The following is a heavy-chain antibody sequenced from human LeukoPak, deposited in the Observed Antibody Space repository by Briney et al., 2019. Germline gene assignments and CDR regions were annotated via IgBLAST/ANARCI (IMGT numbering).Heavy chain of an antibody. V-gene: IGHV1-2*02. CDR3: ARGLLVHESGGSGWYHL. D-gene: IGHD6-19*01. CDR2: INPNIDDT. Sequence: ASVKVSCKSSGYTFTGYYIHWVRQAPGQGLGWMGWINPNIDDTNYAQNFQGRVTMTRDTSTSTAYMELTRLEFDDTAIYYCARGLLVHESGGSGWYHLWGQGTLVTVSS. J-gene: IGHJ4*02. CDR1: GYTFTGYY.